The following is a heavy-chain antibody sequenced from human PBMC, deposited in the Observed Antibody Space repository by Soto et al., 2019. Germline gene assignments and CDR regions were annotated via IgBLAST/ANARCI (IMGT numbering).Heavy chain of an antibody. D-gene: IGHD3-16*01. V-gene: IGHV1-8*01. J-gene: IGHJ6*02. Sequence: VASVKVSCKASGYTFTSYDINWVRQATGQGLEWMGWMNPNSGNTGYAQKFQGRVTMTRNTSISTAYMELSSLRSEDTAVYYCARRYYDYAYYYYGMDVWGQGTTVTVSS. CDR2: MNPNSGNT. CDR1: GYTFTSYD. CDR3: ARRYYDYAYYYYGMDV.